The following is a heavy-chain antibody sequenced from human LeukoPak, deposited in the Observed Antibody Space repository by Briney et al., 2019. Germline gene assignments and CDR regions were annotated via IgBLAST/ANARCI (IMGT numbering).Heavy chain of an antibody. CDR3: ANLPRRDGCNC. CDR2: ISGSGGST. J-gene: IGHJ4*02. V-gene: IGHV3-23*01. CDR1: GFTFSSYA. D-gene: IGHD5-24*01. Sequence: GGSLRLSCAASGFTFSSYAMSWVRQAPGKGLEWVSAISGSGGSTYYADSVKGRFTISRDNSKNTLYLQMNSLRAEDTAVYYCANLPRRDGCNCWGQGTLVTVSS.